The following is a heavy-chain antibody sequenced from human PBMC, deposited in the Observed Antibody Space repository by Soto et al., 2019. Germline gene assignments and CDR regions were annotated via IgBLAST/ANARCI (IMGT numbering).Heavy chain of an antibody. CDR3: ARGVRAETYYNAFDY. CDR1: GFSFKNYA. Sequence: QVQLVESGGGVVQPGSSLRLFCAASGFSFKNYAFHWVRQAPGKGLEWVALISHNDEPKIFYADSVQGRFTISRDNFKNTVSLQMNSLRDEDTAVYHCARGVRAETYYNAFDYWGQGTQVTVSS. CDR2: ISHNDEPKI. J-gene: IGHJ4*01. D-gene: IGHD3-10*01. V-gene: IGHV3-30-3*01.